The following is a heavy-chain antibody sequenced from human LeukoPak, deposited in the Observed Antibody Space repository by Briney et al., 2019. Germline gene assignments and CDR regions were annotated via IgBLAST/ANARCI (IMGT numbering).Heavy chain of an antibody. D-gene: IGHD3-9*01. V-gene: IGHV3-9*01. Sequence: PGGSLRLSCAASGFTFDDYAMHWVRQAPGKGLEWVSGISWNSGSIGYADSVKGRFTISRDNAKNSLYLQMNSLRTDDTAVYYCAKDSLKHYDILAFMDVWGKGTTVTISS. CDR1: GFTFDDYA. J-gene: IGHJ6*03. CDR2: ISWNSGSI. CDR3: AKDSLKHYDILAFMDV.